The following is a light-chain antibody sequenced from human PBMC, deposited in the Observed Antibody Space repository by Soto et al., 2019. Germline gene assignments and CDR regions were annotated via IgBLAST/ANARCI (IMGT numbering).Light chain of an antibody. J-gene: IGKJ5*01. CDR1: QDIKTW. V-gene: IGKV1-12*01. CDR3: QQSYSTPIT. Sequence: DIQMTQSPSSVSASVRDRVTITCRASQDIKTWLAWYQQKPGNPPKLLIYAASTLQSGVPSRFSGSGSGTAFTLTISSLQPEDFATYYCQQSYSTPITFGQGTRLEIK. CDR2: AAS.